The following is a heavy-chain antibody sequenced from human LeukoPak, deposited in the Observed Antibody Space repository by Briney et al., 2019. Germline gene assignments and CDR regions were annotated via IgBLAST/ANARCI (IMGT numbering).Heavy chain of an antibody. V-gene: IGHV4-39*07. CDR3: ARARDGYNFFDFDY. CDR1: GGSISSSSYY. J-gene: IGHJ4*02. D-gene: IGHD5-24*01. Sequence: SETLSLTCTVSGGSISSSSYYWGWIRQPPGKGLEWIGSIYYSGSTYYNPSLKSRVTISVDTSKNQFSLKLSSVTAADTAVYYCARARDGYNFFDFDYWGQGTLVTVSS. CDR2: IYYSGST.